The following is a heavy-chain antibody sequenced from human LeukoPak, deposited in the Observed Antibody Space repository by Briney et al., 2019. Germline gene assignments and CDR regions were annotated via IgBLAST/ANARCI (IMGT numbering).Heavy chain of an antibody. D-gene: IGHD3-10*01. CDR1: GGSISSYY. CDR3: ARVSTSGFS. J-gene: IGHJ5*02. Sequence: SETLSLACTVSGGSISSYYWSWIRQPPGKGLEWIGYIYYSGSTNYNPSLKGRVTISVDTSKNQFSLKLSSVTAADTAVYYCARVSTSGFSWGQGTLVTVSS. CDR2: IYYSGST. V-gene: IGHV4-59*01.